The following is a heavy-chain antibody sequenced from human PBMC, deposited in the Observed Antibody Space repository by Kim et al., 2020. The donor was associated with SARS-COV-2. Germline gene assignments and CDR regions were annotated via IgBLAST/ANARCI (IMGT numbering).Heavy chain of an antibody. J-gene: IGHJ6*02. CDR3: ARAPPIAVASYYYYGMDV. Sequence: SVKVSCKASGGTFSSYAISWVRQAPGQGLEWMGGIIPIFGTANYAQKFQGRVTITADESTSTAYMELSSLRSEDTAVYYCARAPPIAVASYYYYGMDVWGQGTTVTVSS. CDR1: GGTFSSYA. D-gene: IGHD6-19*01. CDR2: IIPIFGTA. V-gene: IGHV1-69*13.